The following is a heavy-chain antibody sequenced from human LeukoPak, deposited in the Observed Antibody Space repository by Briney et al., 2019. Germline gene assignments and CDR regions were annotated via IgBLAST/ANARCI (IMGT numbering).Heavy chain of an antibody. V-gene: IGHV3-23*01. CDR2: ISGSGDRT. J-gene: IGHJ5*02. CDR1: GFTFSSYG. Sequence: PGGSLRLSCAVSGFTFSSYGMSWVRQAPGKGLEWVSVISGSGDRTYYADSVKGRFTISRDNSKNTLHLQMNSLRAEDTAVYYCAKGYYGSGSYGWFDPWGQGTLVTVSS. CDR3: AKGYYGSGSYGWFDP. D-gene: IGHD3-10*01.